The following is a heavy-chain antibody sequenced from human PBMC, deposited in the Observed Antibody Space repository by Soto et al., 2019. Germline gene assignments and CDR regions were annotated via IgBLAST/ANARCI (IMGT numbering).Heavy chain of an antibody. CDR1: GFTFRSYV. Sequence: QVQLVESGGGVVQPGTSLRVSCVGSGFTFRSYVIHWVRQAPGKGLEWVALTSYDGSDKYYGDSVRGRFTISRDNSRNTVDLQMASLRLEDTALYYCARLGTTGGLDVWGQGTLVSVSS. D-gene: IGHD3-16*01. CDR2: TSYDGSDK. CDR3: ARLGTTGGLDV. J-gene: IGHJ1*01. V-gene: IGHV3-30*19.